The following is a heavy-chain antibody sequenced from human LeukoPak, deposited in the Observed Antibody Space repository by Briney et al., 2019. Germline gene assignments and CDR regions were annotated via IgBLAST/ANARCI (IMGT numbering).Heavy chain of an antibody. Sequence: SETLSLTCTVSAGSISSGGYYWSWIRQHPGKILEWIAYIDYSGSTYYNPSRNRLITISLDTSKNQVSLQLSSVADADMAVYYCASIPDHRHYYDSSGHYLDYWGKGNLVTVSS. CDR3: ASIPDHRHYYDSSGHYLDY. CDR1: AGSISSGGYY. J-gene: IGHJ4*02. D-gene: IGHD3-22*01. V-gene: IGHV4-31*01. CDR2: IDYSGST.